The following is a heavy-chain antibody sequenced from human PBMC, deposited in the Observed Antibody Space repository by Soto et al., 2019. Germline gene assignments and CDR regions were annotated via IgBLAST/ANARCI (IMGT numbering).Heavy chain of an antibody. D-gene: IGHD3-16*02. CDR2: ISAGGDNT. V-gene: IGHV3-23*01. CDR3: TKYPTVWGSYPAFDY. CDR1: GVTFSSYA. Sequence: EVQLLESGGGLVQPGGSLRLSCAASGVTFSSYAMSWVRHAPGKGQEWVSVISAGGDNTYYADSVKGRFTISRDNSKNTLYLQMNSLRAEDTAVYYCTKYPTVWGSYPAFDYWGQGTLDTVSS. J-gene: IGHJ4*02.